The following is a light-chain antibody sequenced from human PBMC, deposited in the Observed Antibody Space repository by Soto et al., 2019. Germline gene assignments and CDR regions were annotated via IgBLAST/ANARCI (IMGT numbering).Light chain of an antibody. CDR1: QSVGTS. J-gene: IGKJ1*01. CDR2: DAA. CDR3: QHRSSWPRS. Sequence: TQSPATLSLSPGDRATLSCRASQSVGTSLAWYKQQPGQAPRLLIHDAAYRASGIPERFSGSGSGTAFSLSISSLEPDDFAVYYCQHRSSWPRSFGRGTKVEV. V-gene: IGKV3-11*01.